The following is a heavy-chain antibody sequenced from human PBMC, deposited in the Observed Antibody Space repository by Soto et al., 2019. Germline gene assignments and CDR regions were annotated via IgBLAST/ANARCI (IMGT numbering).Heavy chain of an antibody. D-gene: IGHD6-13*01. CDR3: ARVSSAWYYFFDL. J-gene: IGHJ4*02. CDR1: GGAISNGTYY. Sequence: QVQLQESGPGLVKPSQTLSLTYTVSGGAISNGTYYWSWIRQHPEKGLEWIGYIFYSGSTYYNPSLKSRVTISVDTSRNKFSLRLSSVTAADTAVYYCARVSSAWYYFFDLWGQGTLVTVSS. V-gene: IGHV4-31*03. CDR2: IFYSGST.